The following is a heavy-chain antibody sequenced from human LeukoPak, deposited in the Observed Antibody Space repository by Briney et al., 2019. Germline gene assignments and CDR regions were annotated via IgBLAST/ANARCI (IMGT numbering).Heavy chain of an antibody. CDR2: IIPIFGTA. CDR3: ARGPYYDSSGYYDAFDI. Sequence: SVKVSCKASGGTFSSYAISWMRQAPGQGLEWMGGIIPIFGTANYAQKFQGRVTITADKSTSTAYMELSSLRSEDTAVYYCARGPYYDSSGYYDAFDIWGQGTMVTVSS. J-gene: IGHJ3*02. CDR1: GGTFSSYA. D-gene: IGHD3-22*01. V-gene: IGHV1-69*06.